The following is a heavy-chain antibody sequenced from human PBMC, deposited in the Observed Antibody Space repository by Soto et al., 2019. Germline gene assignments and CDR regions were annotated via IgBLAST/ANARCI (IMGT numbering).Heavy chain of an antibody. CDR1: GYTFTGYY. CDR2: INPNSGGT. D-gene: IGHD3-10*01. Sequence: QVTLVQSGAEVKKPGASVKVSCKASGYTFTGYYMHWVRQAPGQGLEWMGWINPNSGGTNYAQKFQGWVTMTRDTSISTAYIELSRLRSDDTAVYYCARGDYGSGSFPYYYYMDVWGKGTTVTVSS. J-gene: IGHJ6*03. V-gene: IGHV1-2*04. CDR3: ARGDYGSGSFPYYYYMDV.